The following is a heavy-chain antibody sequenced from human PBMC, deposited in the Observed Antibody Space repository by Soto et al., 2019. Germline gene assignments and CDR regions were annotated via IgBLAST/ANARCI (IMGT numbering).Heavy chain of an antibody. Sequence: QVQLVESGGGVVQPGRSLRLSCAASGFTFSSYGMHWVRQAPGKGREWVAVIWYDGSNKYYADSVKGRFTISRDNSKNTLYLQMNSLRAEDTAVYYCASGSNYGSGSYYDYWGQGTLVTVSS. CDR3: ASGSNYGSGSYYDY. D-gene: IGHD3-10*01. CDR2: IWYDGSNK. V-gene: IGHV3-33*01. J-gene: IGHJ4*02. CDR1: GFTFSSYG.